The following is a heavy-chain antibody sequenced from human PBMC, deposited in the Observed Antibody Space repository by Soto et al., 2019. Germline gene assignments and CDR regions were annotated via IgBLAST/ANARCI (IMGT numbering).Heavy chain of an antibody. J-gene: IGHJ4*02. CDR2: ISPTGGST. V-gene: IGHV3-23*01. Sequence: EVQLLESGGGLVQPGGSLRLSCAGSGYTHTFNTYAMSWVRQAPGKGLEWVAGISPTGGSTYYADSVKGRFTISRDNSKDTLFLQMSSLRVEDAAVYFCAKVKRRIVPTIGGGFDSWGRVTLVTVSS. D-gene: IGHD5-12*01. CDR3: AKVKRRIVPTIGGGFDS. CDR1: GYTHTFNTYA.